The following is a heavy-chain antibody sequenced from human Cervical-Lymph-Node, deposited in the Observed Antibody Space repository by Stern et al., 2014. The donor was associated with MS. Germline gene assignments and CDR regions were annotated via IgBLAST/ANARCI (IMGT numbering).Heavy chain of an antibody. CDR1: GYTFTSYA. J-gene: IGHJ6*02. D-gene: IGHD2-15*01. V-gene: IGHV1-3*01. CDR2: INAGNGNT. CDR3: ARAGYCSGGSCYRYYYYGMDV. Sequence: QVQLVQSGAEVKKPGASVKVSCKASGYTFTSYAMHWVRQAPGQRLEWMGWINAGNGNTKDSQKFQGRVTITRDTSASTAYMELSSLRSEDTAVYYCARAGYCSGGSCYRYYYYGMDVWGQGTTVTVSS.